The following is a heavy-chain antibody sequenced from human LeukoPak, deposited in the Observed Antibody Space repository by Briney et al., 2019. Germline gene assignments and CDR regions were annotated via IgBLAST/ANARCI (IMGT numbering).Heavy chain of an antibody. Sequence: PGGSLRLSCAASGVTFSSYEMNWVRQAPGKGLEWVSYISSSGSTIYDADSVKGRFTISRDNAKNSLYLQMNTLRAEDTAVYYCAREGRGYSSGWPFDYWGQGTLVTVSS. CDR3: AREGRGYSSGWPFDY. CDR2: ISSSGSTI. J-gene: IGHJ4*02. D-gene: IGHD6-19*01. CDR1: GVTFSSYE. V-gene: IGHV3-48*03.